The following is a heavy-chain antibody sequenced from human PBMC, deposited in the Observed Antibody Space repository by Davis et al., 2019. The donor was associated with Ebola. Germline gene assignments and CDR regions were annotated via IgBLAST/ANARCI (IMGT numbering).Heavy chain of an antibody. CDR2: IHHSGST. Sequence: GSLRLSCAVYGESFSDYYWTWIRQRPGKGLEWIGEIHHSGSTNYNPSLTSRVTISVDTSKNHFSLKLSSMTAADTVVYYCARGSSHNYGVFAYWGQGTLVTVSS. CDR3: ARGSSHNYGVFAY. D-gene: IGHD5-18*01. J-gene: IGHJ4*02. V-gene: IGHV4-34*01. CDR1: GESFSDYY.